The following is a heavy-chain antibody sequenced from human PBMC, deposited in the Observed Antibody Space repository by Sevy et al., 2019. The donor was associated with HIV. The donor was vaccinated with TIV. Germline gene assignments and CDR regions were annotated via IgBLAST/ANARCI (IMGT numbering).Heavy chain of an antibody. D-gene: IGHD3-3*01. V-gene: IGHV3-7*01. CDR1: GFTFSSYW. CDR2: IKQDGSEK. J-gene: IGHJ6*02. CDR3: ARDRYYDFWSGYYTPLGYYYGMDV. Sequence: GGSLRLSCAASGFTFSSYWMSWVRQAPGKGLEWVANIKQDGSEKYYVDSVKGRFTISRDNAKNSLYLQMNSLRAGDTAVYYCARDRYYDFWSGYYTPLGYYYGMDVWGQGTTVTVSS.